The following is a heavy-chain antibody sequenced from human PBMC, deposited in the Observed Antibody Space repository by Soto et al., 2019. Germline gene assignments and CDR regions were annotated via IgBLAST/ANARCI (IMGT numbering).Heavy chain of an antibody. Sequence: EVQLVESGGGLVQPGGSLRLSCAASGFTFSIYWMHWVRQAPGKGPVWVSRIDNAGSSARYADSVKGRFTISRDTAKNTVYLQMNSLRAEDTAVYYCTRVGGSVSGMDVWGQGATVTVSS. CDR1: GFTFSIYW. CDR3: TRVGGSVSGMDV. V-gene: IGHV3-74*01. D-gene: IGHD1-26*01. CDR2: IDNAGSSA. J-gene: IGHJ6*02.